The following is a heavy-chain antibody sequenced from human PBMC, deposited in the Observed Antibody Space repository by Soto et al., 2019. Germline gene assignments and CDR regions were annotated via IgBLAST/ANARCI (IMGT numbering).Heavy chain of an antibody. J-gene: IGHJ4*01. CDR1: GFTFNTFG. CDR3: AKAGSIGWRNYF. CDR2: ISISRDRT. V-gene: IGHV3-23*01. Sequence: GGARRRSWVKSGFTFNTFGMSWGRRAPGKGLEWVSAISISRDRTDYADAVNGRFFISRDHSNNTLFLRVSSLRVEDTATYYCAKAGSIGWRNYF. D-gene: IGHD6-19*01.